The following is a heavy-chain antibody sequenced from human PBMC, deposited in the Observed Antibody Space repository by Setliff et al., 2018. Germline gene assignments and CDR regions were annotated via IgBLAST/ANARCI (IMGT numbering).Heavy chain of an antibody. Sequence: GASVKVSCKASGYTFTSYGISWVRQAPGQGLEWMGWISAYNGNTNYAQKLQGRLTVTTDTSTSTAYMELRSLRSDDTAVYYCARGPVDFVVVPAAAVFDFWGQGTLVTVSS. V-gene: IGHV1-18*01. CDR3: ARGPVDFVVVPAAAVFDF. CDR1: GYTFTSYG. D-gene: IGHD2-2*03. CDR2: ISAYNGNT. J-gene: IGHJ4*02.